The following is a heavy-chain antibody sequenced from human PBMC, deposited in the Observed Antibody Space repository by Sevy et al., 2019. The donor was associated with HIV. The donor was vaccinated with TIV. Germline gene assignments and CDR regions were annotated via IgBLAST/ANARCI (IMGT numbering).Heavy chain of an antibody. Sequence: GGSLRLSCAASGFTFSSYWMSWVCQAPGKGLEWVANIKQDGSEKYYVDSVKGRFTISRDNAKNSLYLQMNSLRAEDTAVYYCARVITGSYYYYGMDVWGQWTTVTVSS. CDR1: GFTFSSYW. CDR2: IKQDGSEK. V-gene: IGHV3-7*01. CDR3: ARVITGSYYYYGMDV. J-gene: IGHJ6*02. D-gene: IGHD2-15*01.